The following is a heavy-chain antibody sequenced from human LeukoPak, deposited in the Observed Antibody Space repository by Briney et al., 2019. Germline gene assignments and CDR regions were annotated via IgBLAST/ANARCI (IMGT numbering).Heavy chain of an antibody. CDR1: GFTFDDYA. D-gene: IGHD3-3*01. V-gene: IGHV3-9*03. CDR2: ISWNSGNI. J-gene: IGHJ6*04. Sequence: GGSLRLSCAASGFTFDDYAMHWVRQAPGKGLEWVSGISWNSGNIGYADSVKGRFTISRDNANNSLYLQMNSLRAEDMALYYCAKGTYYDFWSGYFDVWGKGTTVTVPS. CDR3: AKGTYYDFWSGYFDV.